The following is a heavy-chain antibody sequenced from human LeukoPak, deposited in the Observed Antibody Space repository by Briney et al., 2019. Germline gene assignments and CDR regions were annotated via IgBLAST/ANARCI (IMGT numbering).Heavy chain of an antibody. CDR2: IKSKTNDATT. V-gene: IGHV3-15*01. CDR1: GFTFSAYA. Sequence: GGSLRLSCEASGFTFSAYAMTWVRQAPGKGLECVGRIKSKTNDATTDYAAPVKGRFTISRDDSKNTLYLQMNSLKTEDSAVYYCTTGGLGQWGQGTLGTVSA. CDR3: TTGGLGQ. J-gene: IGHJ4*02. D-gene: IGHD3-10*01.